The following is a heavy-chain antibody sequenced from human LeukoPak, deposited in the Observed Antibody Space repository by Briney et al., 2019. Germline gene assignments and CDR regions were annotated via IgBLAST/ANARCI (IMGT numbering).Heavy chain of an antibody. V-gene: IGHV4-30-2*01. CDR3: ARGAHDAFDI. CDR1: GGSISSGGYS. CDR2: IYHSGST. Sequence: SETLSLTCAVSGGSISSGGYSWSWIRQPLGKGLEWIGYIYHSGSTYYNPSLKSRVTISVDRSKNQFSLKLSSVTAADTAVYYCARGAHDAFDIWGQGTMVTVSS. J-gene: IGHJ3*02.